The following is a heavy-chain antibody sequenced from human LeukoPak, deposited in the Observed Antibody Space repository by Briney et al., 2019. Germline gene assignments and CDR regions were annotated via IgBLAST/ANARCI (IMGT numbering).Heavy chain of an antibody. CDR2: IYYSGST. V-gene: IGHV4-59*08. Sequence: SETLSLTCTVSGGSISSYYWSWIRQPPGKGLEWIGYIYYSGSTNYNPSLKGRVTISVDTSKNQFSLKLSSVTAADTAVYYCARRGGPSENDAFDIWGQGTMVTVSS. CDR1: GGSISSYY. J-gene: IGHJ3*02. CDR3: ARRGGPSENDAFDI.